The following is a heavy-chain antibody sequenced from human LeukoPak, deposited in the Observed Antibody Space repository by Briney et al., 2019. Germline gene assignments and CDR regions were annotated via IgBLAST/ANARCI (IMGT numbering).Heavy chain of an antibody. CDR3: ARYRGASGYHFDY. CDR1: GFTFDDYA. V-gene: IGHV3-9*01. J-gene: IGHJ4*02. D-gene: IGHD5-12*01. Sequence: GRSLRLSCAASGFTFDDYAMHWVRQAPGKGLEWVSSISWNSGSIGYADSVKGRFTISRDNAKNSLYLQMNSLRAEDTAVYYCARYRGASGYHFDYWGQGTLVTVSS. CDR2: ISWNSGSI.